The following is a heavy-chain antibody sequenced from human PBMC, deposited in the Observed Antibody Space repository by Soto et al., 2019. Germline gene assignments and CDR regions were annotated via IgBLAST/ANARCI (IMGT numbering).Heavy chain of an antibody. CDR1: GFTVSRYV. D-gene: IGHD4-17*01. J-gene: IGHJ4*02. V-gene: IGHV3-13*01. Sequence: GGSLRLSCAASGFTVSRYVMHWVCQATGKGLEWVSVIGSAGDTYYPGSVKGRFTISRENAQNSLYLQMTSLRAEDTAVYYCAKADDGGTHFENWGQGTLVTVSS. CDR3: AKADDGGTHFEN. CDR2: IGSAGDT.